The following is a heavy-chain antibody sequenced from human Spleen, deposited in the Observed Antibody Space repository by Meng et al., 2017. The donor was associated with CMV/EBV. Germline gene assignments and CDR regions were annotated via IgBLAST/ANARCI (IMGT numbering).Heavy chain of an antibody. Sequence: CKASAYPLTSYGISWVRQAPGQGLEWMGWISAYNGNTDYAQKFQNRVTMTTDTSTSTAYMELRSLRSDDTALYYCARKSGRWDSDYWGQGTLVTVSS. CDR3: ARKSGRWDSDY. D-gene: IGHD1-26*01. CDR2: ISAYNGNT. CDR1: AYPLTSYG. J-gene: IGHJ4*02. V-gene: IGHV1-18*01.